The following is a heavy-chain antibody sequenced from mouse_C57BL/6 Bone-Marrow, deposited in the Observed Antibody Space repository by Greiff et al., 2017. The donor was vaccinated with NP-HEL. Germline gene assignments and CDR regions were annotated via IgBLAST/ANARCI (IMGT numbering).Heavy chain of an antibody. V-gene: IGHV1-81*01. Sequence: QVQLQQSGAELARPGASVKLSCKASGYTFTSYGISWVKQRTGQGLEWIGEIYPRSGNTYYNEKFKGKATLTADKSSSTAYMELRSLTSEDSAVYFCARNPLLRSEGDWGQGTLVTVSA. D-gene: IGHD1-1*01. CDR3: ARNPLLRSEGD. J-gene: IGHJ3*01. CDR1: GYTFTSYG. CDR2: IYPRSGNT.